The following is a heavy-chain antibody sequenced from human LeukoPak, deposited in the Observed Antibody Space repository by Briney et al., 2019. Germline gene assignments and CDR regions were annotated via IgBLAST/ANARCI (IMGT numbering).Heavy chain of an antibody. CDR1: GFPFRSYS. V-gene: IGHV3-21*01. Sequence: GGSLRLSCGASGFPFRSYSMNWVRQAPGKGLEWVSSISTTSTYVYYVDSVKGRFTISRDNAKNSLYLQMNSLRAEDTAVYYCARDTYNWKYGYDYWGQGTLVTVSS. D-gene: IGHD1-7*01. CDR3: ARDTYNWKYGYDY. CDR2: ISTTSTYV. J-gene: IGHJ4*02.